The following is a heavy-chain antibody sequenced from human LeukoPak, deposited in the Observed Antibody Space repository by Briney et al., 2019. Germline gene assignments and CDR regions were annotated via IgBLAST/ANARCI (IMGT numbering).Heavy chain of an antibody. CDR1: GYTLTELS. V-gene: IGHV1-24*01. CDR3: ATDNRLDRRYYYYGMDV. CDR2: FDPEDGET. J-gene: IGHJ6*02. Sequence: GASVKVSCKVSGYTLTELSMHWVRQAPGKGLEWMGDFDPEDGETIYAQKFQGRVTMTEDTSTDTAYMELSSLRSEDTAVYYCATDNRLDRRYYYYGMDVWGQGTTVTVSS. D-gene: IGHD1-14*01.